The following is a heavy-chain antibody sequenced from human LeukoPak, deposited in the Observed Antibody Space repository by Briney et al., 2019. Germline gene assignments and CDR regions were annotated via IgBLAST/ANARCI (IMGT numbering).Heavy chain of an antibody. CDR1: GGSFSAYY. V-gene: IGHV4-34*01. J-gene: IGHJ5*02. CDR2: INHSGST. D-gene: IGHD3-22*01. Sequence: SETLSLTCAVYGGSFSAYYWTWIRQPPGKGLEWIGEINHSGSTDYNPSLKSRVTISVDTSKNQFSLKLSSVTAADTAVYYCARVRAPRRSSGYYPWGQGTLVTVSS. CDR3: ARVRAPRRSSGYYP.